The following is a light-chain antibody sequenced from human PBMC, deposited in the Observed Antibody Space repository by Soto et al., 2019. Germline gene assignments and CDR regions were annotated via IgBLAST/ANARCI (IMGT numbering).Light chain of an antibody. CDR2: WAS. V-gene: IGKV4-1*01. CDR3: QQYKSWPP. CDR1: RSVLYKSNNKNH. Sequence: DIVMTQSPDSLAVSLGERATMNCKCSRSVLYKSNNKNHLAWYQQKPGQPPQLIIYWASTREFGVPDRFSGSGSGTEFVLAISSLQSEDVPVYSCQQYKSWPPLGQGTRLEIK. J-gene: IGKJ5*01.